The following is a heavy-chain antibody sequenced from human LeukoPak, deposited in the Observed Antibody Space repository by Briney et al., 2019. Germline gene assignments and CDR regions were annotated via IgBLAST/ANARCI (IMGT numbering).Heavy chain of an antibody. J-gene: IGHJ5*02. Sequence: SETLSLTCAVSGYSISSGYYWGWIRQPPGKGLEWIGSIYYSGSTYYNPSLKSRVTISVDTSKNQFSLKLSSVTAADTAVYYCARLERELRWFDPWGQGTLVTVSS. CDR2: IYYSGST. CDR1: GYSISSGYY. D-gene: IGHD1-26*01. V-gene: IGHV4-38-2*01. CDR3: ARLERELRWFDP.